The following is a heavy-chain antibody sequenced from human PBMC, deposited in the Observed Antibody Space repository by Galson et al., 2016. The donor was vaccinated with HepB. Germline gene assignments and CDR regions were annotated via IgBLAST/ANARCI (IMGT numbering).Heavy chain of an antibody. CDR1: VGSLSSGGYY. CDR3: ARVGQDCTGGVCQQGYFDL. J-gene: IGHJ2*01. CDR2: IYPSGSS. V-gene: IGHV4-61*02. Sequence: TLSLTCAVSVGSLSSGGYYWSWIRQPAGKGLEWIGRIYPSGSSNYNPSLESRLTISVDMSKNQFSLNVTSVTVADTAVYYCARVGQDCTGGVCQQGYFDLWGRGTLVIVSS. D-gene: IGHD2-8*02.